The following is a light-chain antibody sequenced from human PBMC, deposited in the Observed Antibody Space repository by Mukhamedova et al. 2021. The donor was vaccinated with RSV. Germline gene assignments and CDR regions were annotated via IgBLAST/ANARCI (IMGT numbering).Light chain of an antibody. J-gene: IGKJ4*01. V-gene: IGKV1-39*01. Sequence: WYHRRVHGKAPKLLIYAASSLQSGVPSRFSGSGSGTDFTLTISSLQPEDFATYYCQQSYSTLTFGGGTKVEIK. CDR3: QQSYSTLT. CDR2: AAS.